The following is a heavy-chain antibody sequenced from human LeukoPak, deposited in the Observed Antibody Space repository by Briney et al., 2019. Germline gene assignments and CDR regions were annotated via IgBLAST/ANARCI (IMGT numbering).Heavy chain of an antibody. Sequence: GGSLRLSCTASGFTFGDYSMSWVRQAPGKGLEWVSAISGSGGSTYYADSVKGRFTISRDNSKNTLYLQMNSLRAEDTAVYYCAKEVGPTMTTVSRAFDIWGQGTMVTVSS. D-gene: IGHD4-17*01. J-gene: IGHJ3*02. CDR1: GFTFGDYS. CDR3: AKEVGPTMTTVSRAFDI. CDR2: ISGSGGST. V-gene: IGHV3-23*01.